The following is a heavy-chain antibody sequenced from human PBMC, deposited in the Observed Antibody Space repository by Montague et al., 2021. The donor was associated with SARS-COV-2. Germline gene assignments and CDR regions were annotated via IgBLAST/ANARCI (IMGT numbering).Heavy chain of an antibody. CDR2: ISTSGRGI. Sequence: SLRLSCAASGFPFSSYEMNWVRQAPGKGLEWVSYISTSGRGIHYADSVKGRFTISRDNAKNSLYLEMNSLRAEDTAVYCCARDNAGWPDAFDIWGQGTMVTVSS. D-gene: IGHD6-19*01. CDR1: GFPFSSYE. CDR3: ARDNAGWPDAFDI. V-gene: IGHV3-48*03. J-gene: IGHJ3*02.